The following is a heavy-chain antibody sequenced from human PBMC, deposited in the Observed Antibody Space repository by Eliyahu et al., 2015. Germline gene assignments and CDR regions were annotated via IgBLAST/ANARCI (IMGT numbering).Heavy chain of an antibody. Sequence: QVQLGQSGAEVKKPGASVXVXCKASGYTFTSYXIXXVRXXPGQGLEWMGWIXASNGNTNYAQKLQGRVTMTTDTSTSTAYMELRSLRSDDTAVYYCARDSRDGYYYWGQGTLVTVSS. CDR1: GYTFTSYX. J-gene: IGHJ4*02. D-gene: IGHD5-24*01. V-gene: IGHV1-18*01. CDR2: IXASNGNT. CDR3: ARDSRDGYYY.